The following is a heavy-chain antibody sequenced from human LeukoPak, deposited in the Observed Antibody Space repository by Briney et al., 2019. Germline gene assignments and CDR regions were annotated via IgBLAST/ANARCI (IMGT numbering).Heavy chain of an antibody. D-gene: IGHD5-18*01. Sequence: PGGSLRLSCAASGFTFSSYAMHWVRQAPGKGLEYVSAISSNGGSTYYANSVKGRFTISRDNSKNTLYLQMGSLRAEDMAVYYCARGDTAMVPGGNYYYYYMDVWGKGTTVTVSS. CDR3: ARGDTAMVPGGNYYYYYMDV. V-gene: IGHV3-64*01. J-gene: IGHJ6*03. CDR2: ISSNGGST. CDR1: GFTFSSYA.